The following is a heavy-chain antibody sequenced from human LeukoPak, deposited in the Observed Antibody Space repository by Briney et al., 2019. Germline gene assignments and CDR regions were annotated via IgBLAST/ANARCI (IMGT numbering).Heavy chain of an antibody. J-gene: IGHJ4*02. V-gene: IGHV7-4-1*02. CDR1: GYTFISNA. D-gene: IGHD3-22*01. CDR3: ARGYDSSGYFSD. CDR2: IDTNTGNP. Sequence: ASVKVSCKASGYTFISNAINWVRQAPGQGLEWMGWIDTNTGNPTHAQGFTGQFVFSLDTSVSTAYLQISSLKAEDTAEYFCARGYDSSGYFSDWGQGTLVTVSS.